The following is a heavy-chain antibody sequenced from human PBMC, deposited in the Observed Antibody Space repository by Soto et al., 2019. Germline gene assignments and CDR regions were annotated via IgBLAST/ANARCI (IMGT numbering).Heavy chain of an antibody. D-gene: IGHD4-17*01. V-gene: IGHV3-21*01. CDR3: ARDRATVVTQYAFDI. CDR1: GFTFSSYS. J-gene: IGHJ3*02. Sequence: EVQLVESGGGLVKPGGSLRLSCAASGFTFSSYSMNWVRQAPGKGLEWVSSISSSSSYIYYADSVKGRFTISRDNAKNSLYLQMNSLRAEDTAVYYCARDRATVVTQYAFDIWGQGTMVTVSS. CDR2: ISSSSSYI.